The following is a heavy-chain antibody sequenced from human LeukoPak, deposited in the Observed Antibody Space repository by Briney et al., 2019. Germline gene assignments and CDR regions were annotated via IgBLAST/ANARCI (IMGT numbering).Heavy chain of an antibody. CDR3: ARDASGYGIGY. CDR2: IYYSGST. V-gene: IGHV4-59*12. Sequence: SETLSLTCTVSGGSLSSYYWSWIRQPPGQGLEWIGYIYYSGSTNYNPSLKSRVTISVDTSKNQFSLKLSSVTAADTAVYYCARDASGYGIGYWGQGTLVTVSS. J-gene: IGHJ4*02. D-gene: IGHD5-12*01. CDR1: GGSLSSYY.